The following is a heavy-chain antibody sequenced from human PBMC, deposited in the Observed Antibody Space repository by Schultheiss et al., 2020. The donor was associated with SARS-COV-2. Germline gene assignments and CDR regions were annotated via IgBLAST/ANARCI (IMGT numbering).Heavy chain of an antibody. CDR3: ARELPDDYYVFDY. D-gene: IGHD3-10*02. V-gene: IGHV3-48*03. CDR2: ISSSGSTI. CDR1: GFTFSSYE. J-gene: IGHJ4*02. Sequence: GGSLRLSCAASGFTFSSYEMNWVRQAPGKGLEWVSYISSSGSTIYYADSVKGRFTISRDNAKNSLYLQMNSLRAEDTAVYYCARELPDDYYVFDYWGQGTLVTVSS.